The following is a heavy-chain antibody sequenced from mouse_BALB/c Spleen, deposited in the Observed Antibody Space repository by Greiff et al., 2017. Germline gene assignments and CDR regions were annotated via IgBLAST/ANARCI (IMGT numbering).Heavy chain of an antibody. CDR2: ISSGGSYT. J-gene: IGHJ4*01. CDR1: GFTFSSYA. CDR3: ARGYGSSPYAMDY. D-gene: IGHD1-1*01. V-gene: IGHV5-9-4*01. Sequence: EVQVVESGGGLVKPGGSLKLSCAASGFTFSSYAMSWVRQSPEKRLEWVAEISSGGSYTYYPDTVTGRFTISRDNAKNTLYLEMSSLRSEDTAMYYCARGYGSSPYAMDYWGQGTSVTVSS.